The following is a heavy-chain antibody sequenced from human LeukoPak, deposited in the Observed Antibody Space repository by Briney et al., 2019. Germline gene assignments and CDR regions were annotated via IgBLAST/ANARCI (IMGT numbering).Heavy chain of an antibody. CDR2: IYSGGST. CDR1: GFTVSTNY. J-gene: IGHJ6*02. V-gene: IGHV3-53*01. Sequence: QSGGSLRLSCAASGFTVSTNYMNWVRQAPGKGLEWVSLIYSGGSTYYADSVKGRFTISRDNSKNTLYLQMNSLRAEDTAVYYCARGTLTANGAVWGQGTTVTVSS. CDR3: ARGTLTANGAV. D-gene: IGHD1-1*01.